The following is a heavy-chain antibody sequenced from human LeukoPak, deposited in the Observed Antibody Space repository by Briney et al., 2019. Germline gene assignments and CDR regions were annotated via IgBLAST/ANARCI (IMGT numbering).Heavy chain of an antibody. V-gene: IGHV4-59*12. CDR2: IFYSGST. CDR1: GGSISSYY. D-gene: IGHD3-10*01. CDR3: AKSNGYGLVDI. Sequence: SETLSLTCTVSGGSISSYYWSWIRQPPGKGLEWIGNIFYSGSTYYSPSLKSRVTISLDTSRNQFSLRLNSVTAADTAVYYCAKSNGYGLVDIWGQGTMVTVSS. J-gene: IGHJ3*02.